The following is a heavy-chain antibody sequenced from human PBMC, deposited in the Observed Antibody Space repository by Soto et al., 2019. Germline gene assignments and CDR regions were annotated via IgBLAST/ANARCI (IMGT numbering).Heavy chain of an antibody. D-gene: IGHD2-2*03. CDR2: IYYSGST. CDR3: ARTGYGSSTSCSSPHYFAD. V-gene: IGHV4-59*05. Sequence: PSETLSLTCTVSGGSISSYYWSWIRQPSGKGLEWIVSIYYSGSTYYNPSLKSRVTISVDTSKNQFSLKLSSVTAADTAVYYCARTGYGSSTSCSSPHYFADWGQGTMVTLSS. CDR1: GGSISSYY. J-gene: IGHJ4*02.